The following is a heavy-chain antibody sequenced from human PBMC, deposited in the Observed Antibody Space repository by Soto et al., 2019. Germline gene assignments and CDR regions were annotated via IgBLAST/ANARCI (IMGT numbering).Heavy chain of an antibody. J-gene: IGHJ6*02. CDR2: ISYDGSNK. V-gene: IGHV3-30*03. CDR3: ARGGPTYYYYGMDV. Sequence: GSLRLSCAASGFTFSSYCMHWVRQAPGKGLEWVGVISYDGSNKYYADSVKGRFTISRDNSKNTLYLQMNGLRAEDTAVYYCARGGPTYYYYGMDVWGQGTTVTVSS. CDR1: GFTFSSYC. D-gene: IGHD3-10*01.